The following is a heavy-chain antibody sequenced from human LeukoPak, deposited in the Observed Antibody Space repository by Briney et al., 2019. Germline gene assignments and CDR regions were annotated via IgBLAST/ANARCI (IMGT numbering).Heavy chain of an antibody. J-gene: IGHJ4*02. CDR2: IIPIFGTA. D-gene: IGHD3-22*01. Sequence: SVKVSCKASGYTFSSYAISWVRQAPGQGLEWMGGIIPIFGTANYAQKFQGRVTITADESTSTAYMELSSLRSEDTAVYYCARDPAPYYYDSSGYYENDYWGQGTLVTVSS. V-gene: IGHV1-69*13. CDR3: ARDPAPYYYDSSGYYENDY. CDR1: GYTFSSYA.